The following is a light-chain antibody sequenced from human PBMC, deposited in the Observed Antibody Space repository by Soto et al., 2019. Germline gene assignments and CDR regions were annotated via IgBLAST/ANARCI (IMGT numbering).Light chain of an antibody. CDR1: QAIGTS. J-gene: IGKJ3*01. Sequence: DLPMTQSPSSLSASVGARVSITCQASQAIGTSLSWFQQKPGRAPKLLIYGASNLETGVSSRFRGSGSGTDFTFTISSLQPEDIATYYCQHYDNLPPFTFGPGTKVDIK. CDR2: GAS. V-gene: IGKV1-33*01. CDR3: QHYDNLPPFT.